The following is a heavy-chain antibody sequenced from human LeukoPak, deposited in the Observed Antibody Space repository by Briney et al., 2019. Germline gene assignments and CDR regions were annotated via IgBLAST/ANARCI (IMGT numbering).Heavy chain of an antibody. CDR2: IYYSGST. J-gene: IGHJ5*02. CDR3: ARSSTSFTNWFDP. D-gene: IGHD2-2*01. Sequence: SETLSLTCTVSGGSISSYYWSWIRQHPGKGLEWIGYIYYSGSTYYNPSLKSRVTISVDTSKNQFSLKLSSVTAADTAVYYCARSSTSFTNWFDPWGQGTLVTVSS. CDR1: GGSISSYY. V-gene: IGHV4-59*06.